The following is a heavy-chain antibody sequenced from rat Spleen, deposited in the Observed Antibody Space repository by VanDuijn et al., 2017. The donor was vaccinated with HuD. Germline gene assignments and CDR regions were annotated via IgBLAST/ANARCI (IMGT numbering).Heavy chain of an antibody. J-gene: IGHJ3*01. Sequence: EVQLVESGGGLVQPGTSLKLSCVASGFTFNNYWLSWVRQAPGKGLEWVASITNAAGKVHYPDSVKGRFTISRDDEESTLYLPMDSLRSEDTSTYYCARHYYDGTYFYGFAYWGQGTLVTVSS. CDR1: GFTFNNYW. D-gene: IGHD1-12*02. CDR2: ITNAAGKV. CDR3: ARHYYDGTYFYGFAY. V-gene: IGHV5-31*01.